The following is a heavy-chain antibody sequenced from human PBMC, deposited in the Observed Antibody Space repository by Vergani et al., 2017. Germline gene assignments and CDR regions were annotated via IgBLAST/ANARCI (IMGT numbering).Heavy chain of an antibody. V-gene: IGHV1-8*01. J-gene: IGHJ6*02. D-gene: IGHD5-12*01. CDR3: ARGYIMDV. CDR1: RYTVSKYD. CDR2: MNLSSGNT. Sequence: QVQLLQSGAEVKTPGASVKVSCKASRYTVSKYDFNWVRQATGQGLEWMGWMNLSSGNTGYAQKFQGRVVMTRDTSINTAYMEVSSLRPDDTAVYYCARGYIMDVWGQGTAVTVSS.